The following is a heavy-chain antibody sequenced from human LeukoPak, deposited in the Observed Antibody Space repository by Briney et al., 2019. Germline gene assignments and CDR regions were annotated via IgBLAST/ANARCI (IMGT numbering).Heavy chain of an antibody. V-gene: IGHV4-34*01. CDR1: GGSFSGYY. CDR2: INHSGST. CDR3: ASSAMITFGGVIPTNWFDP. J-gene: IGHJ5*02. D-gene: IGHD3-16*02. Sequence: SSETLSLTCAVYGGSFSGYYWSWIRQPPGKGLEWIGEINHSGSTNYNPSLKSRVTISVDTSKNQFSLKLSSVTAADTAVYYCASSAMITFGGVIPTNWFDPWGQGTLVTVSP.